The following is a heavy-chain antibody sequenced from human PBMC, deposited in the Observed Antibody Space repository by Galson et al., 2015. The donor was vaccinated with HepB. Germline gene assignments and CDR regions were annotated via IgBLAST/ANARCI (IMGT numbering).Heavy chain of an antibody. CDR1: GYTFTGYY. V-gene: IGHV1-2*04. CDR2: INPNSGGT. CDR3: ARDQGIVGATGYYYYYMDV. J-gene: IGHJ6*03. D-gene: IGHD1-26*01. Sequence: SVKVSCKASGYTFTGYYMHWVRQAPGQGLEWMGWINPNSGGTNYAQKLQGWVTMTRDTSISTAYMELSRLRSDDTAVYYCARDQGIVGATGYYYYYMDVWGKGTTVTVSS.